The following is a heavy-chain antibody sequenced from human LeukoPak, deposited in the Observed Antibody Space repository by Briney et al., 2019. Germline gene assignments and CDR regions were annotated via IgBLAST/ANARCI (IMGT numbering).Heavy chain of an antibody. CDR3: ARVNEGQELAFHY. J-gene: IGHJ4*02. Sequence: SQTLSLTCAISGDSVSSNSAAWNWIRQSPSRGPEWLGSTYYRSKWYNDYAVSVKSRITINPDTSRNQFSLHLNSVTPEDTAVYYCARVNEGQELAFHYWGQGTLVTVSS. CDR1: GDSVSSNSAA. V-gene: IGHV6-1*01. CDR2: TYYRSKWYN.